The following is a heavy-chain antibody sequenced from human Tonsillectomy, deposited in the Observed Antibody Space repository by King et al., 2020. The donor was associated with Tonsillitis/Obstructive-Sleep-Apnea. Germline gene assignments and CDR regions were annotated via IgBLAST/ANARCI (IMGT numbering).Heavy chain of an antibody. CDR3: AGSDYRYFDY. CDR1: GGSISSYY. D-gene: IGHD4-11*01. J-gene: IGHJ4*02. Sequence: VQLQESGPGLVKPSETLSLTCPVSGGSISSYYWSWIRQPPGKGLEWIGYIYYSGSTNYNPSLTSRVTISVDTSKNQFYLKLSSVTAADTAVYYCAGSDYRYFDYWGQGTLVTVSS. CDR2: IYYSGST. V-gene: IGHV4-59*01.